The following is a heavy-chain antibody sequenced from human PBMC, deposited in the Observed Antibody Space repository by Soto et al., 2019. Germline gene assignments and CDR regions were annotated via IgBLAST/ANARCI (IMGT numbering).Heavy chain of an antibody. V-gene: IGHV1-58*01. CDR3: AADWRGYDYFDY. CDR2: IVVGSGNT. D-gene: IGHD5-12*01. J-gene: IGHJ4*02. CDR1: GFTFTSSA. Sequence: GASVKVSCKASGFTFTSSAVQWVRQARGQRLEWIGWIVVGSGNTNYAQKFQERVTITRDMSTSTAYMELSSLRSEDTVVYYCAADWRGYDYFDYWGQGTLVTVSS.